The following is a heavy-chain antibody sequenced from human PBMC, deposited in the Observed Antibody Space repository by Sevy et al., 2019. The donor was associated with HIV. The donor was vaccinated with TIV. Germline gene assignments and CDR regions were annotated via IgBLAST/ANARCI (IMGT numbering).Heavy chain of an antibody. CDR1: GYTLTELS. CDR2: FDPEDGET. D-gene: IGHD6-19*01. Sequence: APVKVSCKVSGYTLTELSMHWVRQAPGKGLEWMGGFDPEDGETIYAQKFQGRVTMTEDTSTDTAYMELSSLRSEDTAVYYCATDSSGWRDAFDIWGQGTMVTVSS. CDR3: ATDSSGWRDAFDI. J-gene: IGHJ3*02. V-gene: IGHV1-24*01.